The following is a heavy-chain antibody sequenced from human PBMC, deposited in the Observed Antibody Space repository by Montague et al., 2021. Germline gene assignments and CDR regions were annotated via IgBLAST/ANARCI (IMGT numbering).Heavy chain of an antibody. CDR3: ATEGKLPGPDSDH. CDR1: GFSFSDYY. CDR2: SRNKANSYTT. Sequence: SLRLSCAASGFSFSDYYVDWVRQAPGKGLEWVGRSRNKANSYTTDYAASVKGRFTISRDESKNSLYLQMNSLKTDDTAVYYCATEGKLPGPDSDHWGQGTLVTVSS. J-gene: IGHJ4*02. V-gene: IGHV3-72*01. D-gene: IGHD1-7*01.